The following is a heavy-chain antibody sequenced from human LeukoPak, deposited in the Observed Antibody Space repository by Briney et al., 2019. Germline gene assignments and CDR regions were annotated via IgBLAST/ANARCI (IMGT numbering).Heavy chain of an antibody. CDR2: IIPIFGTA. J-gene: IGHJ6*03. CDR3: ARGDVVTRELYYYYYMDV. V-gene: IGHV1-69*05. D-gene: IGHD4-23*01. CDR1: GGTFSSYA. Sequence: SAKVSCKASGGTFSSYAISWVRQAPGQGLEWMGGIIPIFGTANYAQKFQGRVTITTDESTSTAYMELSSLRSEDTAVYYCARGDVVTRELYYYYYMDVWGKGTTVTVSS.